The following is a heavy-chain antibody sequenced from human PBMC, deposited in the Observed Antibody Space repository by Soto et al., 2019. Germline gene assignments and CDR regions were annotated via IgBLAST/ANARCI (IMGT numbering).Heavy chain of an antibody. V-gene: IGHV1-69*02. Sequence: QVQLVQSGTEVKKPGSSVKVSCKASGGTFRNYPINWVRQAPGQGLEWMGSIFPLTDIPDYAQNFQATLTMSADKSTSTAYMEVSSLTSDDTDMYLCARGPLVVLNYFESWGQGTLVTVSS. CDR2: IFPLTDIP. CDR3: ARGPLVVLNYFES. CDR1: GGTFRNYP. J-gene: IGHJ4*02.